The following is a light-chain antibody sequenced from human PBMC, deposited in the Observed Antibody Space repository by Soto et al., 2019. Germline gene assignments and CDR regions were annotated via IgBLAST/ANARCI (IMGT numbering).Light chain of an antibody. CDR3: QQTYSAPYT. Sequence: DIQMAQSPSSLSASVGDRVTITCRASQSISDYLNWYQQKPGKTPKLLLYAASSLQSGVPSRFSGSGSGTDFTLTISSLQPEDFATYYCQQTYSAPYTLGQGTKLEIK. CDR2: AAS. J-gene: IGKJ2*01. CDR1: QSISDY. V-gene: IGKV1-39*01.